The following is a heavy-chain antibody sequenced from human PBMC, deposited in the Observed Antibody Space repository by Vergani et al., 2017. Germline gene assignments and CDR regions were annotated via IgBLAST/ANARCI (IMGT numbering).Heavy chain of an antibody. Sequence: QVQLQESGPGLVKPSETLSLTCTVSGGSISSYYWSWIRQPPGKGLEWIGYIYYSGSTNSNPSLKSRVTISVDTSKNQFSLKLSSVTAADTAVYYCAKDQYFDWLLGYWGQGTLVTVSS. J-gene: IGHJ4*02. CDR3: AKDQYFDWLLGY. CDR1: GGSISSYY. CDR2: IYYSGST. V-gene: IGHV4-59*12. D-gene: IGHD3-9*01.